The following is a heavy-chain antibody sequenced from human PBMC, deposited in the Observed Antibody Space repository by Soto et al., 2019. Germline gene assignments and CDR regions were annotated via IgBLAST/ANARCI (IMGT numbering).Heavy chain of an antibody. V-gene: IGHV1-69*01. D-gene: IGHD2-2*02. CDR1: GGTFSSYA. J-gene: IGHJ6*02. CDR3: ARSXXXVVVPAAIEDYYYGMDV. CDR2: IIPIFGTA. Sequence: QVQLVQSGAEVKKPGSSVKVSFKASGGTFSSYAISWVRQAPGQGLEWMGGIIPIFGTANYSQKIQGRVTITADVSTSIPYMVLSSLRYQDTAVYYCARSXXXVVVPAAIEDYYYGMDVWGQGTTVXVXS.